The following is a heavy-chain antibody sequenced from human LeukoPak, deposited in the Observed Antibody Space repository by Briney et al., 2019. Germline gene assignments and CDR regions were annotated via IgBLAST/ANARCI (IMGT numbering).Heavy chain of an antibody. CDR3: ARVSNNYCVDY. Sequence: GGSLRLSCAASRFTFSSYAMSWVRQAPGKGLEWVSAISASGGGTYYANSVTGRFTISRDNSKNTLYLQMGSLRADDMALYYCARVSNNYCVDYWGQGTLVTVSS. D-gene: IGHD2-21*01. CDR2: ISASGGGT. CDR1: RFTFSSYA. V-gene: IGHV3-23*01. J-gene: IGHJ4*02.